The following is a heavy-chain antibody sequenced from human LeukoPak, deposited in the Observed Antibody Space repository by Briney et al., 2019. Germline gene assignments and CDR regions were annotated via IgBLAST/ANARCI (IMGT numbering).Heavy chain of an antibody. CDR1: GGSISSSA. CDR2: VRYDSSNK. Sequence: LSLTCTVSGGSISSSAYHWGWIRQPPGKGLEWVAFVRYDSSNKYYADSVKGRFTVSRDNSKNMLYLQMNSLRAEETAVYYCARGRAVVAASDNWFDPWGQGTLVTVSS. D-gene: IGHD2-15*01. J-gene: IGHJ5*02. CDR3: ARGRAVVAASDNWFDP. V-gene: IGHV3-30*04.